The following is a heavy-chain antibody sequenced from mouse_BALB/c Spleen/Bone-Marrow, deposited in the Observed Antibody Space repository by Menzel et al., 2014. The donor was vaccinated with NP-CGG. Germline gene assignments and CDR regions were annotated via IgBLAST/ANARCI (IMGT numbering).Heavy chain of an antibody. Sequence: QVQLKQSGPELVRPEVSVKISCKGSGYTFTDYAMHWVKQSHARSLEWIGVISTYSGNTNYNQKFKGKDTMTVDKSSSTAYKKHDRVTPEDSDVYYCAREGAWFAYWGQGTLVTVSA. CDR2: ISTYSGNT. CDR3: AREGAWFAY. CDR1: GYTFTDYA. V-gene: IGHV1-67*01. J-gene: IGHJ3*01.